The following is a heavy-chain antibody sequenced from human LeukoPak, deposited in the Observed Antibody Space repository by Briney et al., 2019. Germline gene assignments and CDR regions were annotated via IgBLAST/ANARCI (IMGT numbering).Heavy chain of an antibody. V-gene: IGHV4-61*02. J-gene: IGHJ4*02. CDR1: GGSISTDNFS. D-gene: IGHD5-12*01. Sequence: SETLSLTCTVSGGSISTDNFSCNWIRQPAGKGLEWIGRIYSSGNTHYNPSLKTRVTLSIDTSKNQFSLKLSSVTAADSAVYYCARVGGYDWESFYDYWGQGTLVTVSS. CDR2: IYSSGNT. CDR3: ARVGGYDWESFYDY.